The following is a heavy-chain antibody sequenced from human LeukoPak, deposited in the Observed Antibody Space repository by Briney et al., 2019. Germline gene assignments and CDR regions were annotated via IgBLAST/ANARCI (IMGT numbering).Heavy chain of an antibody. CDR2: IYPGDSDT. CDR1: GYSFISHW. Sequence: GESLKISCKGSGYSFISHWIVWVRQMPGKGLEWMGIIYPGDSDTRYRPPFQGQVTITADKSISTAYLQWSSLKASDTAMYYCARPSGYGGNFDYWGQGTLVTVSS. V-gene: IGHV5-51*01. J-gene: IGHJ4*02. D-gene: IGHD4-23*01. CDR3: ARPSGYGGNFDY.